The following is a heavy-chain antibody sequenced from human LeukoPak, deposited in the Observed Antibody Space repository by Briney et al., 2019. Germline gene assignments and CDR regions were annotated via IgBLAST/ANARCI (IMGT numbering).Heavy chain of an antibody. J-gene: IGHJ4*02. CDR1: GYTFTGYY. V-gene: IGHV1-2*02. D-gene: IGHD1-26*01. CDR3: ARALGSSHFDY. CDR2: INPNSGGT. Sequence: GASVKGSCKASGYTFTGYYIHWVRQAPGQGLEWMGWINPNSGGTNYAQKLQGRVTMTTDTSTSTAYMELRSLRSDDTAVYYCARALGSSHFDYWGQGTLVTVSS.